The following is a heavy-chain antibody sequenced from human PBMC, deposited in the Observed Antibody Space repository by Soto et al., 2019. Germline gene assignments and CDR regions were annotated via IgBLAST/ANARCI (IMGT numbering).Heavy chain of an antibody. CDR3: ASGDDSPSLAWFDY. CDR1: GGTFSSYA. CDR2: IIPIFGTA. D-gene: IGHD3-22*01. J-gene: IGHJ4*02. Sequence: GASVKVSCKASGGTFSSYAISWVRQAPGQGLEWMGGIIPIFGTANYAQKFQGRVTITADESTSTAYMELSSLRSEDTAVYYCASGDDSPSLAWFDYWGQGTPVTVSS. V-gene: IGHV1-69*13.